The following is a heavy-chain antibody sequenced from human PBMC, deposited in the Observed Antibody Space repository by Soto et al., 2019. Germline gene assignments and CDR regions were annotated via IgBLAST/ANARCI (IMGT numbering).Heavy chain of an antibody. J-gene: IGHJ5*02. V-gene: IGHV4-31*03. Sequence: SETLSLTCTVSGGSISSGGYYWSWIRQHPGKGLEWIGYIYYSGSTYYNPSLKSRVTISVDTSKNQFSLKLSSVTAADTAVYYCARATYYYDSSGYYYWFDPWGQGTLVTVSS. D-gene: IGHD3-22*01. CDR2: IYYSGST. CDR3: ARATYYYDSSGYYYWFDP. CDR1: GGSISSGGYY.